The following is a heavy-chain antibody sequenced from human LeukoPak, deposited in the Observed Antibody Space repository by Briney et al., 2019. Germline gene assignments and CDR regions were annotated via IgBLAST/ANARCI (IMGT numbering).Heavy chain of an antibody. J-gene: IGHJ4*02. CDR1: GXSISSYY. V-gene: IGHV4-59*01. CDR3: ARGRRGPYDY. CDR2: IYYSGST. Sequence: SETLSLTCTVSGXSISSYYWSWIRQPPGKGLEWIGYIYYSGSTNYNPSLKSRVTISVDTSKNQFSLKLSSVTAADTAVYYCARGRRGPYDYWGQGTLVTVSS. D-gene: IGHD3/OR15-3a*01.